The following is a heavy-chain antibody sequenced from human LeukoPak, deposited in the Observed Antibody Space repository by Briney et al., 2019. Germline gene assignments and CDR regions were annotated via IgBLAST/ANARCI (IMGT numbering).Heavy chain of an antibody. CDR2: ISSSSSTI. Sequence: GGSLRLSCAASGFTFSSYSMNWVRQAPGKGLEWVSYISSSSSTIYYADSVKGRFTISRDNAKNSLYLQMNSLRAEDTAVYYCAREGQRIAAAGTPDYWGQGTLVTVSS. CDR1: GFTFSSYS. CDR3: AREGQRIAAAGTPDY. D-gene: IGHD6-13*01. V-gene: IGHV3-48*04. J-gene: IGHJ4*02.